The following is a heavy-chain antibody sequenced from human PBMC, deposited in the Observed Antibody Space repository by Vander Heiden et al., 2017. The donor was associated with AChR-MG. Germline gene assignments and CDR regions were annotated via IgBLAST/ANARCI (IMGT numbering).Heavy chain of an antibody. V-gene: IGHV3-21*01. CDR1: GFTFSSYS. CDR3: ARDEILTGYHVY. Sequence: EVQLVESGGGLVKPGGPLRLSCAASGFTFSSYSMNWVRQAPGKGLEWVSSISSSSSYIYYADSVKGRFTISRDNAKNSLYLQMNSLRAEDTAVYYCARDEILTGYHVYWGQGTLVTVSS. J-gene: IGHJ4*02. CDR2: ISSSSSYI. D-gene: IGHD3-9*01.